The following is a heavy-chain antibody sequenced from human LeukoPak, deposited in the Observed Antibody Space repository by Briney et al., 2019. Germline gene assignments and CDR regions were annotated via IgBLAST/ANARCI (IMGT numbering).Heavy chain of an antibody. J-gene: IGHJ4*02. Sequence: PSETLSLTCAVYGGSFSGYYWSWIRQPPGKGLEWIGEINHSGSTNYNPSLKSRVTISVDTSKNQFSLKLSSVTAADTAVYYCARVMVRLRYFDWLHPFDYWGQGTLVTVSS. CDR1: GGSFSGYY. V-gene: IGHV4-34*01. D-gene: IGHD3-9*01. CDR2: INHSGST. CDR3: ARVMVRLRYFDWLHPFDY.